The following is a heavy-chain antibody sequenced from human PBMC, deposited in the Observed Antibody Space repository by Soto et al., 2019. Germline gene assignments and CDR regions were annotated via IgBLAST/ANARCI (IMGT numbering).Heavy chain of an antibody. CDR1: GFTFSSYS. CDR3: ARGDRVYYYDSSGYYYLGY. D-gene: IGHD3-22*01. Sequence: PGGSLRLSCAASGFTFSSYSMNWVRQAPGKGLEWVSSISSSSSYIYYADSVKGRFTISRDNAKNSLYLQMNSLRAEDTAVYYCARGDRVYYYDSSGYYYLGYWGQGTLVTVSS. V-gene: IGHV3-21*01. J-gene: IGHJ4*02. CDR2: ISSSSSYI.